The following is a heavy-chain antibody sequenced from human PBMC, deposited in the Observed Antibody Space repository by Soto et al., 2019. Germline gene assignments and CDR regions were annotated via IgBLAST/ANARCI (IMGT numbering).Heavy chain of an antibody. CDR1: GGSFSDYY. CDR3: AKVRRHRSLS. D-gene: IGHD3-16*01. Sequence: PSKALSLTCTVYGGSFSDYYWSWTRQPPGKVLEWIGEINHTGSTNFNPSLESRVTISVDTSKNQFSLKLSSVTAAATAVYYCAKVRRHRSLSWGQGTMVTVSS. CDR2: INHTGST. V-gene: IGHV4-34*01. J-gene: IGHJ5*02.